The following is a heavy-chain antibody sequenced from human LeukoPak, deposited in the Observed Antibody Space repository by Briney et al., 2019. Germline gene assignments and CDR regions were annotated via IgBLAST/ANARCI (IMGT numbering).Heavy chain of an antibody. D-gene: IGHD6-19*01. Sequence: PGGSLRLSCAASGFTFSSYGMHWVRQAPGEGLEWVAVIWYDGSNKYYADSVKGRFTISRDNSKNTLYLQMNSLRAEDTAVYYCAKDRYSSGWYSDFDYWGQGTLATVSS. J-gene: IGHJ4*02. CDR3: AKDRYSSGWYSDFDY. CDR1: GFTFSSYG. V-gene: IGHV3-30*02. CDR2: IWYDGSNK.